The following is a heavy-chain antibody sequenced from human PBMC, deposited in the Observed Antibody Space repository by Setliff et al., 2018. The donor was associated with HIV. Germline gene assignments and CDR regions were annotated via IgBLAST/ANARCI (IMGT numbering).Heavy chain of an antibody. CDR1: DDSFSNYD. CDR2: ISSSGTT. J-gene: IGHJ4*02. Sequence: LSLTCVVSDDSFSNYDWTWIRQSPGKALEWIGYISSSGTTNYNPSLRSRVSISMETSNTRFSLWLRSATAADTATYFCARLGRAIDDGGSSLRLDFWGQGMLVTVSS. CDR3: ARLGRAIDDGGSSLRLDF. D-gene: IGHD2-21*01. V-gene: IGHV4-4*09.